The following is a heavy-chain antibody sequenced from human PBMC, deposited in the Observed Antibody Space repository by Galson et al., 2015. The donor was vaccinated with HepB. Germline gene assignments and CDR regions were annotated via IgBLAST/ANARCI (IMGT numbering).Heavy chain of an antibody. CDR3: ALSPTYGSGNFGWFAP. CDR2: RSSTRS. CDR1: GVSINSGGYH. Sequence: LSLTCTVSGVSINSGGYHWNWIRQHPGIGLEWLGYRSSTRSNSNPSLRGRLTISLDTSKNQFSLKLSSVTAADTAVYYCALSPTYGSGNFGWFAPWGQGSLVTVSS. D-gene: IGHD3-10*01. J-gene: IGHJ5*02. V-gene: IGHV4-31*03.